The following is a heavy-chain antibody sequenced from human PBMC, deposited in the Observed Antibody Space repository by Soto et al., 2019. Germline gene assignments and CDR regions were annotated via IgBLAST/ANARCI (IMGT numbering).Heavy chain of an antibody. Sequence: EVQLVESGGGLVKPGGSLRLSCEGSGFTFSNGWMTWVRQAPGEGLEWVGRIKTNIDGGRIDYAAPVKGRFTISRDDSKNTLYLQMNSLKTEDTAVYYCTTNSVTNFYYYGMEVWGLGTTVTVSS. J-gene: IGHJ6*02. CDR2: IKTNIDGGRI. CDR3: TTNSVTNFYYYGMEV. V-gene: IGHV3-15*01. CDR1: GFTFSNGW.